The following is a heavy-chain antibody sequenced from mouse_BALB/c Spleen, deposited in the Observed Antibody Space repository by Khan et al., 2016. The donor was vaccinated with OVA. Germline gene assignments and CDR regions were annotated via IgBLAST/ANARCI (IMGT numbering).Heavy chain of an antibody. J-gene: IGHJ3*01. CDR2: ISPGSGST. V-gene: IGHV1-77*01. CDR3: ARGGYSVFAY. Sequence: QMQLQQSGPELVRPGASVKMSCKASGYTFTDYIIHWVKQTTGQGLEWIGDISPGSGSTYYNEKFKGKATLTADKSSNTAYMQLSSLTSEDSAVXFCARGGYSVFAYWGQGTLVTVSA. D-gene: IGHD2-14*01. CDR1: GYTFTDYI.